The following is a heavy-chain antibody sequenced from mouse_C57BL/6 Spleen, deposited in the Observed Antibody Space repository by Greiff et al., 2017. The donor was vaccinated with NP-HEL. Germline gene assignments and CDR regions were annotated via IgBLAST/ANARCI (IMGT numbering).Heavy chain of an antibody. CDR1: GYSITSGYY. Sequence: EVKLMESGPGLVNPSQSLSLTCSVTGYSITSGYYWNWIRQFPGNKLEWMGYISYDGSNNYNPSLKNRISITRDTSKNQFFLKLNSVTTEDTATYYCAREHQTGTDYWGQGTTRTVSS. V-gene: IGHV3-6*01. CDR3: AREHQTGTDY. J-gene: IGHJ2*01. D-gene: IGHD4-1*01. CDR2: ISYDGSN.